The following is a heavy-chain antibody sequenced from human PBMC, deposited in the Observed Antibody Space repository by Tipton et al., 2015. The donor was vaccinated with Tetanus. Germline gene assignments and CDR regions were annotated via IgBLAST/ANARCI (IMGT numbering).Heavy chain of an antibody. Sequence: TLSLTCAASGFTSESHYMHWVRQTPGKGLVWISRINPDGRRTNYADSVKGRFTISRDNAKNTMYLQMNSLRAEDTATYYCAKLKSRGDSSAIEHWGQGTLVTVSS. CDR1: GFTSESHY. CDR3: AKLKSRGDSSAIEH. J-gene: IGHJ4*02. CDR2: INPDGRRT. D-gene: IGHD2-21*02. V-gene: IGHV3-74*01.